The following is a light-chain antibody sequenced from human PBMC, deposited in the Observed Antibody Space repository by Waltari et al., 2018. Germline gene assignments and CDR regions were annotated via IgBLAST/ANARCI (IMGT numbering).Light chain of an antibody. Sequence: EIVMTQSPDTLSVSPGDRATLSGRASQNVNRNLAWYQKKRGQAPRLLISGASARAAGIPPRFSGGGSGTEFTLTISSLQSEDFAVYYCQHYNNWPRTFGQGTKVEIK. CDR2: GAS. J-gene: IGKJ1*01. CDR1: QNVNRN. V-gene: IGKV3-15*01. CDR3: QHYNNWPRT.